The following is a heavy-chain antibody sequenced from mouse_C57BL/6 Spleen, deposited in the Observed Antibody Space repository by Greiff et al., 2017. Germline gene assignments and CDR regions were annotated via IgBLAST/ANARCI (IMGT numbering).Heavy chain of an antibody. V-gene: IGHV1-81*01. CDR1: GYTFTSYG. CDR2: IYPRSGNT. Sequence: VQVVESGAELARPGASVKLSCKASGYTFTSYGISWVKQRTGQGLEWIGEIYPRSGNTYYNEKFKGKATLTADKSSSTAYMELRSLTSEDSAVYFCARNHYGSTYWYFDVWGTGTTVTVSS. D-gene: IGHD1-1*01. CDR3: ARNHYGSTYWYFDV. J-gene: IGHJ1*03.